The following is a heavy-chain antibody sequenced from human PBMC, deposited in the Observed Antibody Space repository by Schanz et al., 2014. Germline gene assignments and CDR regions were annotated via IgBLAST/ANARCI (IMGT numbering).Heavy chain of an antibody. CDR3: VSSGSYSSYAF. CDR1: GFTFSSYA. D-gene: IGHD3-10*01. Sequence: EVQLLESGGGLVQPGGSLRLSCAASGFTFSSYAMSWVRQAPGKGLEWVSAISGSGGSTYYADSVKGRFTISRDSAENSLYLQMNSLRAEDTAVYHCVSSGSYSSYAFWGQGTLVTVSS. J-gene: IGHJ4*02. V-gene: IGHV3-23*01. CDR2: ISGSGGST.